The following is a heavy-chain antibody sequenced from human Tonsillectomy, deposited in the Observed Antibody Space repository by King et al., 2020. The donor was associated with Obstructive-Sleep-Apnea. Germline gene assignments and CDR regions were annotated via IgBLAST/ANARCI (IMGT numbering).Heavy chain of an antibody. V-gene: IGHV4-59*08. CDR1: GGSINTYH. J-gene: IGHJ2*01. D-gene: IGHD6-19*01. Sequence: QLQESGSGLVRPCETLSLTCTVSGGSINTYHWTWIRQSPGKGLEWIGDISDIGSTNYNPSLKGRVSMSLDTSRQQFSLRLNSVTAADTAVYYCAGPPSSGWQWHFALWGRGTLVTVSS. CDR2: ISDIGST. CDR3: AGPPSSGWQWHFAL.